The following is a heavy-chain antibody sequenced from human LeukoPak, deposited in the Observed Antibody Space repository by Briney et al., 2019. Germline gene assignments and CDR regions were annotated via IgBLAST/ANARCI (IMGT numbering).Heavy chain of an antibody. CDR1: GYSLTSYW. D-gene: IGHD6-13*01. Sequence: ESLKISCKGSGYSLTSYWIGWVRQMPGKGLEWMGIIYPGDSGTRYSPSFQGQVTISADKSISTAYLQWSSLKASDTAMYYCARQSSSWSYYYYGMDVWGQGTTVTVSS. CDR3: ARQSSSWSYYYYGMDV. CDR2: IYPGDSGT. J-gene: IGHJ6*02. V-gene: IGHV5-51*01.